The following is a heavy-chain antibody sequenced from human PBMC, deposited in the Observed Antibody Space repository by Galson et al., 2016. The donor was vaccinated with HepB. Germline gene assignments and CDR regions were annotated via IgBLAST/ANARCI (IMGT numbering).Heavy chain of an antibody. CDR3: AREWSGYDY. CDR2: INSDGSST. CDR1: GFTFNSHK. J-gene: IGHJ4*02. Sequence: SLRLSCAASGFTFNSHKLHWVRQAPGKGLLWVSDINSDGSSTRYADSVKGRFTISRDNAKNPLYLQMNSLRAEDTAVYYCAREWSGYDYWGQGFMVTVYS. V-gene: IGHV3-74*01. D-gene: IGHD2-15*01.